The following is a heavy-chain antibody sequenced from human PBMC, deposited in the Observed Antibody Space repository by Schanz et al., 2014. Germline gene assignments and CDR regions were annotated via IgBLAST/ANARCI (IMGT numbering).Heavy chain of an antibody. D-gene: IGHD6-13*01. CDR1: GFIFNDYY. Sequence: QVQLVESGGGLVKPGGSLRLSCAASGFIFNDYYMNWIRQAPGKGLEWLSYISRDGTTSYYADSVKGRFTISRDNAKNSLYLEMTSLRGEDTAVYYCVRGDSRQSDYWGQGTLVTVSS. CDR3: VRGDSRQSDY. CDR2: ISRDGTTS. V-gene: IGHV3-11*01. J-gene: IGHJ4*02.